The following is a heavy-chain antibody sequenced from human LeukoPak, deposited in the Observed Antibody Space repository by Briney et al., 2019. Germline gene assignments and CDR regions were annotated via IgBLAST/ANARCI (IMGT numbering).Heavy chain of an antibody. CDR3: AKGLSGSYVGGFDY. D-gene: IGHD1-26*01. V-gene: IGHV3-30*18. Sequence: PGGSLRLSCAASGFTFSSYGMHWVRQAPGKGLEWVAFISYDGSNKYYADSVKGRFTISRDNSKNTLYLQMNSLRAEDTAVYYCAKGLSGSYVGGFDYWGQGTLVTVSS. J-gene: IGHJ4*02. CDR2: ISYDGSNK. CDR1: GFTFSSYG.